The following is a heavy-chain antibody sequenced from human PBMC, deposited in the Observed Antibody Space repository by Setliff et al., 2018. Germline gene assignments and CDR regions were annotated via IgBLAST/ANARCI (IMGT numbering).Heavy chain of an antibody. Sequence: PSETLSLTCSVSGASVSDYYWSWIRQPAGRGLEYIGRIYTSGATNYSPSVRGRVTISVDHLKNQVSLNLKSVTAADTAVYFCAGATGVTYTWYFEHWGQGSLVTVSS. CDR1: GASVSDYY. CDR2: IYTSGAT. V-gene: IGHV4-4*07. CDR3: AGATGVTYTWYFEH. D-gene: IGHD2-21*02. J-gene: IGHJ1*01.